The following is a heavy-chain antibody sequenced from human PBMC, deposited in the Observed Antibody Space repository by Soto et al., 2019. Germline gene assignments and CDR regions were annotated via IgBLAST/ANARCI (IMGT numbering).Heavy chain of an antibody. J-gene: IGHJ3*02. CDR3: ARERDNNYYGSGDDAFDI. CDR1: GFTFSSYS. Sequence: GGSLRLSCAASGFTFSSYSMNWVRQAPGKGLEWVSSISSSSSYIYYADSVKGRFTISRDNAKNSLYLQMNSLRAEDTAVYYCARERDNNYYGSGDDAFDIWGQGTMVTVSS. D-gene: IGHD3-10*01. V-gene: IGHV3-21*01. CDR2: ISSSSSYI.